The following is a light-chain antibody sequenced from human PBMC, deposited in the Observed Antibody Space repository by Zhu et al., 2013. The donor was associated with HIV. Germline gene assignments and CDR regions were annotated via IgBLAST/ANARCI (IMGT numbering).Light chain of an antibody. CDR2: DAS. J-gene: IGKJ4*01. CDR3: QQYNSYPLT. CDR1: QSISSW. V-gene: IGKV1-5*01. Sequence: TQSPGTLSLSPGERATLSCRASQSISSWSAWYQQKPGKAPKLLIYDASSLESGVPSRFSGSGSGTEFTLTISSLQPDDFATYYCQQYNSYPLTFGGGTKVEIK.